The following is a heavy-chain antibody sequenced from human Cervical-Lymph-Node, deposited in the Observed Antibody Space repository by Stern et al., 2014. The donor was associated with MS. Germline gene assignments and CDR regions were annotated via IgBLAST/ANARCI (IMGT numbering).Heavy chain of an antibody. CDR3: HFPLAPRDY. J-gene: IGHJ4*02. CDR1: GFTFNNAW. Sequence: VQLVESGGGLVKPGGSLRLSCAASGFTFNNAWMTWVRQAPGKGLEWVGRIKITTDGGTTDYAAPVKGRFSISTDASKNTVYLHMNSLKTEDTAVYYCHFPLAPRDYWGRGILVTVSS. CDR2: IKITTDGGTT. D-gene: IGHD3-3*02. V-gene: IGHV3-15*01.